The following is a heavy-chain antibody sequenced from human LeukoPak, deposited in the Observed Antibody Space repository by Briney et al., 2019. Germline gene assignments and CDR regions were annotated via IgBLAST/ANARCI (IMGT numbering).Heavy chain of an antibody. V-gene: IGHV4-39*07. J-gene: IGHJ4*02. D-gene: IGHD4-17*01. Sequence: PSETLSLTCTVSGGSISSSSYYWGWIRQPPGKGLEWIGSIYYSGSTYYNPSLKSRVTISVDTSKNQFSLKLSSVTAADTAVYYCARGQSTVTAHLDYWGQGTLVTVSS. CDR3: ARGQSTVTAHLDY. CDR1: GGSISSSSYY. CDR2: IYYSGST.